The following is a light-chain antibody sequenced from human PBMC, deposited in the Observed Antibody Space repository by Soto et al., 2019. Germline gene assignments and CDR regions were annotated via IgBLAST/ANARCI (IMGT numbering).Light chain of an antibody. CDR2: DAS. V-gene: IGKV3-11*01. CDR1: QSVSSY. Sequence: EIVLTQSPATLSLSPGERATLSCRASQSVSSYLAWYQQKPGQAPRLLIYDASNRATGIPARFSGSGSGTDFTLTISSLDPEDFAAYYCQLRSTGGVTFGGGTKVEIK. CDR3: QLRSTGGVT. J-gene: IGKJ4*01.